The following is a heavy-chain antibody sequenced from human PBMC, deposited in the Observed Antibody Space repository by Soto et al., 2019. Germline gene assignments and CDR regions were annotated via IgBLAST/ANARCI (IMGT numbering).Heavy chain of an antibody. V-gene: IGHV4-4*02. Sequence: QVQLQESGPGLVKPSGTLSLTCAVSGGSISSSNWWSWVRQPPGKGLEWIGEIYHSGSTNYNPAPKSRGTVSAHKSKNQLSLKLRSVTAADTAVYYRARVRGGYYYAMDVWGQGTTVTVCS. CDR3: ARVRGGYYYAMDV. D-gene: IGHD3-10*01. CDR1: GGSISSSNW. J-gene: IGHJ6*02. CDR2: IYHSGST.